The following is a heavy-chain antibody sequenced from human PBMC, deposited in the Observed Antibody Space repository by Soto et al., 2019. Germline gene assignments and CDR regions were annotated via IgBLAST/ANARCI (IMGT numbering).Heavy chain of an antibody. Sequence: QVQLVQSGAEVKKPGASVKVSCKASGYTFTSYGISWVRQAPGQGLEWMGWISANNGNTNYAQKLQGRVTMTTDTPTSTAYMELRSLRSDSTAVYYCARDRGRYALDYWGQGTLVTVSS. CDR3: ARDRGRYALDY. CDR1: GYTFTSYG. D-gene: IGHD3-16*01. CDR2: ISANNGNT. V-gene: IGHV1-18*01. J-gene: IGHJ4*02.